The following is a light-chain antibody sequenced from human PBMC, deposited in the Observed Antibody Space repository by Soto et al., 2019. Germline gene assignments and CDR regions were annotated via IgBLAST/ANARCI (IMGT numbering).Light chain of an antibody. CDR3: CSYAGDYTFV. V-gene: IGLV2-11*01. CDR1: SSDVGGYNY. Sequence: QSALTKPRSVSGSPGQSVTLSCTGTSSDVGGYNYVTWYQQYPGKAPKVMIYDVKTRPSGVPDRFSGSKSGNTASLTISGLQAEDEADYYCCSYAGDYTFVFGTGTKLTVL. CDR2: DVK. J-gene: IGLJ1*01.